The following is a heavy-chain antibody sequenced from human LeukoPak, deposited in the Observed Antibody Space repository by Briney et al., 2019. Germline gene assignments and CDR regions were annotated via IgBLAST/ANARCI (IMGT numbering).Heavy chain of an antibody. CDR2: IYYSGST. D-gene: IGHD3-3*01. J-gene: IGHJ3*02. CDR1: GGSISSHY. CDR3: ARRLGNYDFWSGDAFDI. V-gene: IGHV4-59*11. Sequence: KASETLSLTCTVSGGSISSHYWSWIRQPPGKGLEWIGYIYYSGSTNYNPSLKSRVTISVDTSKNQFSLKLSSVTAADTAVYYCARRLGNYDFWSGDAFDIWGQGTMVTVSS.